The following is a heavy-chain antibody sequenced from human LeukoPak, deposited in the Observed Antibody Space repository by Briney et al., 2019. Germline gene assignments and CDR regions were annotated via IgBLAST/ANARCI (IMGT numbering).Heavy chain of an antibody. V-gene: IGHV3-30*04. J-gene: IGHJ3*02. CDR2: ISYDGRNK. D-gene: IGHD4/OR15-4a*01. CDR3: ARGARDAFDI. Sequence: GGSLRLSCAASGFTYSNFAMHWVRQAPGKGLEWVAVISYDGRNKYYADSVKGRFTISRDNAKNTLYLQMNSLRAEETAVYYCARGARDAFDIWGQGKMVTVSS. CDR1: GFTYSNFA.